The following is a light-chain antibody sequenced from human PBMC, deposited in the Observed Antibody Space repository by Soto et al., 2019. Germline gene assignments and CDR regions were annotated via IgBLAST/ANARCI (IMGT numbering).Light chain of an antibody. J-gene: IGKJ4*01. CDR2: KAS. V-gene: IGKV1-5*03. CDR3: QQYNSYPLT. CDR1: QSISSW. Sequence: DIQMTQSPSTLSASVGDRVTITCRARQSISSWLAWYQQKPGKAPKLLIYKASTLESGVPSRFSGSGSGTEFTLTINSLQPDDFATYCCQQYNSYPLTFGGGTKVEI.